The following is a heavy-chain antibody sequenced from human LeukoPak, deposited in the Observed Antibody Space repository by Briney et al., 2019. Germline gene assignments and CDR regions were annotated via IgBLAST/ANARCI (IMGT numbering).Heavy chain of an antibody. V-gene: IGHV3-48*03. CDR1: GFTFSSYE. J-gene: IGHJ4*02. CDR2: ISSSGSTI. Sequence: GGSLRLSCAASGFTFSSYEMNRVRQAPGKGLEWVSYISSSGSTIYYADSVKGRFTISRDNAKNSLYLQMNSLRAEDTAVYYCARVPLPGYSKGDYWGQGTLVTVSS. CDR3: ARVPLPGYSKGDY. D-gene: IGHD4-11*01.